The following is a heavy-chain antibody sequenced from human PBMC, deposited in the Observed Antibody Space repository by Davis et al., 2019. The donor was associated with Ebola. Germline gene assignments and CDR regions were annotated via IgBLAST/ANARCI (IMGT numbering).Heavy chain of an antibody. D-gene: IGHD6-13*01. CDR2: ISYDGSNK. J-gene: IGHJ4*02. Sequence: GESLKISCAASGFNFYNYAMSWVRQAPGKGLEWVAVISYDGSNKYYADSVKGRFTISRDNSKNTLYLQMNSLRTEDTAVFYCGGYNSRWPFDYWGQGTLVTVSA. V-gene: IGHV3-30-3*01. CDR3: GGYNSRWPFDY. CDR1: GFNFYNYA.